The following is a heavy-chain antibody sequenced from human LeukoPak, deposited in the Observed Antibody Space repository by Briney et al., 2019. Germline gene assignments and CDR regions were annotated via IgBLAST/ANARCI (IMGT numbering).Heavy chain of an antibody. D-gene: IGHD4-23*01. CDR1: GGSISSGGYS. CDR2: IYHSGST. CDR3: ARVSLRWCWFDP. Sequence: SETLSLTCAVSGGSISSGGYSWSWIRQPPGKGLEWIGYIYHSGSTYYNPSLKSRVTISVDRSKNQFSLKLSSVTAADTAVYYCARVSLRWCWFDPWGQGTLVTVSS. J-gene: IGHJ5*02. V-gene: IGHV4-30-2*01.